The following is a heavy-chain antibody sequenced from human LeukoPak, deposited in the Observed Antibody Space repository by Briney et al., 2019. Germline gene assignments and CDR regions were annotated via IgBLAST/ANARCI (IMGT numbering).Heavy chain of an antibody. Sequence: PSETLSLTCAVYGGSFSGYYWSWIRQPPKKGLEWIGEINHNPSLKSRVTISVDTSKNQFSLKVRSVTAADTAVYYCARGHVGSYAYYYYYGMDAWGQGTTVTVSS. CDR1: GGSFSGYY. J-gene: IGHJ6*02. D-gene: IGHD2-8*01. CDR2: INH. CDR3: ARGHVGSYAYYYYYGMDA. V-gene: IGHV4-34*01.